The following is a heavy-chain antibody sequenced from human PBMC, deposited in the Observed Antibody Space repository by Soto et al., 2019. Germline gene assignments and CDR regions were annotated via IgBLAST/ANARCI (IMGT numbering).Heavy chain of an antibody. CDR2: INAGNGNT. V-gene: IGHV1-3*01. J-gene: IGHJ5*02. CDR3: ARGPPAADNWFDP. CDR1: GYTFTSYA. D-gene: IGHD6-13*01. Sequence: ASVKVSCKASGYTFTSYAMHWVRQAPGQRLEWMGWINAGNGNTKYSRKFQGRVTITRDTSASTAYMELSSLRSEDTAVYYCARGPPAADNWFDPWGQGTLVTVSS.